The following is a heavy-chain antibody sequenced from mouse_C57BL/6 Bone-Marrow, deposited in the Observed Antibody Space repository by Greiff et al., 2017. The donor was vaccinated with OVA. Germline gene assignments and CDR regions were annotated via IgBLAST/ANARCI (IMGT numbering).Heavy chain of an antibody. CDR1: GYTFTSYG. D-gene: IGHD2-3*01. Sequence: QVQLQQSGAELARPGASVKLSCKASGYTFTSYGISWVKQRTGQGLEWIGEIYPRSGNTYYNEKFKGKATLTADKSSSTAYMELRSLTSEDSAVYFCARLDGYQAWFAYWGQGTLVTVSA. CDR2: IYPRSGNT. CDR3: ARLDGYQAWFAY. V-gene: IGHV1-81*01. J-gene: IGHJ3*01.